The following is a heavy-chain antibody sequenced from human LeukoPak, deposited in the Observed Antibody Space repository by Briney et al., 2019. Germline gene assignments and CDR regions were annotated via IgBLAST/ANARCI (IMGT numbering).Heavy chain of an antibody. J-gene: IGHJ4*02. CDR3: ARGGSPYDSSGYYDY. D-gene: IGHD3-22*01. CDR2: INPNSGGT. Sequence: ASVKVSCKASGYTFTGYYMHWVRQAPGQGLEWMGRINPNSGGTSYAQKFQGRVTMTRDTSTSTVYMELSSLRSEDTAVYYCARGGSPYDSSGYYDYWGQGTLVTVSS. CDR1: GYTFTGYY. V-gene: IGHV1-2*06.